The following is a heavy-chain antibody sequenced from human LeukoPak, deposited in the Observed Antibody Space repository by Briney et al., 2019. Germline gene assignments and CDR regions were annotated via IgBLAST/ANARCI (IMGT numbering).Heavy chain of an antibody. Sequence: SVKVSCKAFGGTFSSYAISWVRQAPGQGLEWMGRVIPILGTSKYAQRFQGRVTITADTSTDTAYMELSSLGSEDTALYYCAREQTGSRLYYYYYGMDVWGQGTTVTVSS. D-gene: IGHD1-1*01. CDR1: GGTFSSYA. CDR2: VIPILGTS. J-gene: IGHJ6*02. V-gene: IGHV1-69*04. CDR3: AREQTGSRLYYYYYGMDV.